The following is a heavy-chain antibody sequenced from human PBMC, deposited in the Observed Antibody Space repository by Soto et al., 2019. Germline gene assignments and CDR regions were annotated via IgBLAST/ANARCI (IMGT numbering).Heavy chain of an antibody. Sequence: QVQLQESGPGLVKPSQTLSLTCSVSGGYISSGGNYWSWIRQHPGKGLEWFGFIYYTGHTKYNAALKSRVNISGDMSQNQFSLTLTSVTAADTAVYYCAREDINESFFDSWGPGILVTVSS. CDR1: GGYISSGGNY. J-gene: IGHJ4*02. V-gene: IGHV4-31*03. CDR3: AREDINESFFDS. D-gene: IGHD2-8*01. CDR2: IYYTGHT.